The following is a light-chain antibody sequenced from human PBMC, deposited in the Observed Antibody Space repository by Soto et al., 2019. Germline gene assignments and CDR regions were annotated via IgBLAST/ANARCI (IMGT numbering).Light chain of an antibody. CDR3: QQLNAYPYT. V-gene: IGKV3-20*01. Sequence: EIVLTQSPGTLSLSPGERATLSCRASQSVSSTYLAWYQQKPGQAPRLLIYGASSRAADIPDRFSGSGSGTDFTLTISRLEPEDFAVYYCQQLNAYPYTFGQGTQLEIK. J-gene: IGKJ2*01. CDR2: GAS. CDR1: QSVSSTY.